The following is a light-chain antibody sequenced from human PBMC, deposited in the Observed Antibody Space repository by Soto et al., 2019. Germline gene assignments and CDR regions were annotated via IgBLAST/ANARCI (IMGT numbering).Light chain of an antibody. J-gene: IGKJ4*01. CDR2: DAS. Sequence: ESMLTQSPATLSLSPGERATLSCRASQSVRSYLAWYQQKPGQAPRLLIYDASNRAPGIPARFSGSGSGTDFTLTISSLEPEDFAVYYCQQRSNWPLTFGGGTKVDIK. CDR3: QQRSNWPLT. V-gene: IGKV3-11*01. CDR1: QSVRSY.